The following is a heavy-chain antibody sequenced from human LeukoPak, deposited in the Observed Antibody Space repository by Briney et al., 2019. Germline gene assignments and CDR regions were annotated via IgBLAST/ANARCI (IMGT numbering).Heavy chain of an antibody. J-gene: IGHJ1*01. CDR3: AKVEAPDIVVVPAAFQH. D-gene: IGHD2-2*01. Sequence: PGGSLRLSCAASGFTFSSYAMHWVRQAPGKGLEWVAFIRYDGSNKYYADSVKGRFTISRDNSKNTLYLQMNSLRAEDTAVYYCAKVEAPDIVVVPAAFQHWGQGTLVTVSS. CDR1: GFTFSSYA. V-gene: IGHV3-30*02. CDR2: IRYDGSNK.